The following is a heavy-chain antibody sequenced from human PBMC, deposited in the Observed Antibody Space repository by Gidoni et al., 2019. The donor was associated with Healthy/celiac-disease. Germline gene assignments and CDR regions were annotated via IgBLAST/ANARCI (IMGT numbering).Heavy chain of an antibody. CDR3: AKAVAGPATDY. CDR1: GFTFSSYG. J-gene: IGHJ4*02. Sequence: CAASGFTFSSYGMHWVRQAPGKGLEWVAVISYDGSNKYYADSVKGRFTISRDNSKNTLYLQMNSLRAEDTAVYYCAKAVAGPATDYWGQGTLVTVSS. V-gene: IGHV3-30*18. CDR2: ISYDGSNK. D-gene: IGHD6-19*01.